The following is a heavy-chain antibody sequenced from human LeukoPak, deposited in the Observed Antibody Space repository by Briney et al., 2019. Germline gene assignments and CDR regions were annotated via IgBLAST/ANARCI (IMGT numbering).Heavy chain of an antibody. CDR2: MNPNSGNT. D-gene: IGHD3-16*01. CDR3: ARVPVDDYGMDV. J-gene: IGHJ6*02. V-gene: IGHV1-8*01. Sequence: ASVKVSCKASGYTFTSYDINWVRQATGQGLEWMGWMNPNSGNTGYAQKFQGRVTMTRNTSISTAYMELSSLRPEDTAVYYCARVPVDDYGMDVWGQGTTVTVSS. CDR1: GYTFTSYD.